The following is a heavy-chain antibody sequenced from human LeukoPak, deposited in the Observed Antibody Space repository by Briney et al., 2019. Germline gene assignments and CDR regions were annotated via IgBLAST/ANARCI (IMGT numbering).Heavy chain of an antibody. V-gene: IGHV3-21*01. CDR1: GFTFSSYR. CDR2: ITSRSYI. Sequence: GGSLRLPCAASGFTFSSYRMNWVRQAPGKGLEWGSSITSRSYIYYGDSVKGRFTISRDNAKNSLYLQMNSLRAEDTAVYYCATASNYGSGVHFDYWGQRTLVTVSS. J-gene: IGHJ4*02. CDR3: ATASNYGSGVHFDY. D-gene: IGHD3-10*01.